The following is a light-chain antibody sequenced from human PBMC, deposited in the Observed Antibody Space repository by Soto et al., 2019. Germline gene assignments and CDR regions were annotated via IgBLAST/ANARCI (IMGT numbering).Light chain of an antibody. Sequence: VLPQSPDTLSLSPGDRATLSCRASQSVRSTFLAWYQQKPGQAPRLLIYGASNRAAGIPERFSGSASGTESTRTISRLEPDDSAVYYCQQYHDSPMNTFGQGTKLQIK. CDR3: QQYHDSPMNT. CDR2: GAS. CDR1: QSVRSTF. J-gene: IGKJ2*01. V-gene: IGKV3-20*01.